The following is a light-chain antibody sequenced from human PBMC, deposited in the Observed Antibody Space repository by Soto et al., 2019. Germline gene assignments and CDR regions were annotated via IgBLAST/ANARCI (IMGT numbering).Light chain of an antibody. Sequence: QSALTQPASVSGSPGQSITISCTGTSSDVGAYNYVSWYQQHPGKAPKLVIYEVRNRPSGVSDRFSGSRSGNTASLTISGLQAEDDSDYDCISYTSSSTWVFGGGTKLTV. J-gene: IGLJ3*02. CDR2: EVR. V-gene: IGLV2-14*01. CDR3: ISYTSSSTWV. CDR1: SSDVGAYNY.